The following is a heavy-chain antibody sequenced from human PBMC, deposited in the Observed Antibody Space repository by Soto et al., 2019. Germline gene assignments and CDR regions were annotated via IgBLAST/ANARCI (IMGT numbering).Heavy chain of an antibody. D-gene: IGHD1-7*01. CDR1: GGSVRDGSYY. J-gene: IGHJ5*02. Sequence: TWETLSLTCTVSGGSVRDGSYYWAWLRQPPGKGLEWIGHIYHSGSTIYNPSLKSRVTISIDTSKSQFSLNLNSMTAADTAVYYCAGYNWNYYFDPWGQGTLVTVS. CDR2: IYHSGST. V-gene: IGHV4-61*01. CDR3: AGYNWNYYFDP.